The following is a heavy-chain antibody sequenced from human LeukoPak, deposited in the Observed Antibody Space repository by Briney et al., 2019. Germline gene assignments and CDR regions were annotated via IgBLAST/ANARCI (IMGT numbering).Heavy chain of an antibody. J-gene: IGHJ5*02. D-gene: IGHD5-12*01. CDR1: GFTFSSYA. CDR3: AKPPGLRRLDP. V-gene: IGHV3-23*01. Sequence: GGSLRLSCAASGFTFSSYAMNWVRQAPGKGLAWVSGIDNSGGSTYYADSVKGRFTTSRDNSKNTLYLQMNSLRAEDTAVYYCAKPPGLRRLDPWGQGTLVTVSS. CDR2: IDNSGGST.